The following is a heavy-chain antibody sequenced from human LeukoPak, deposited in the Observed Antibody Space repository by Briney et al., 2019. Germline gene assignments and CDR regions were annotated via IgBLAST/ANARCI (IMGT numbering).Heavy chain of an antibody. CDR2: MNDDGSGI. J-gene: IGHJ4*02. V-gene: IGHV3-74*01. Sequence: GGSLRLSCALSGLNIRNYWMHWVRQAPGKGLVWVSRMNDDGSGISYADSVKGRFTISRDHAKNTLYLQMNSLRAEDTAVYYCANAGQYLHIAVAGTAGYWGQGTLVTVSS. D-gene: IGHD6-19*01. CDR3: ANAGQYLHIAVAGTAGY. CDR1: GLNIRNYW.